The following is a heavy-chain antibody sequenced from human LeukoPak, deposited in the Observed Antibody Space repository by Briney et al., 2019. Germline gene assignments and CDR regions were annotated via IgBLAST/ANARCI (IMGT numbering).Heavy chain of an antibody. J-gene: IGHJ3*01. V-gene: IGHV3-23*01. D-gene: IGHD6-19*01. CDR2: ISSSGDSA. Sequence: GGSLRLSCAASGFTFNSYAMSWVRQAPGKRLEWVSSISSSGDSAYYADPVKGRFTISRENSKKTLYLQMNSLRVEDTAVYPCVKVPYSSGWYGGNAFDLWGQGTMVTLSS. CDR1: GFTFNSYA. CDR3: VKVPYSSGWYGGNAFDL.